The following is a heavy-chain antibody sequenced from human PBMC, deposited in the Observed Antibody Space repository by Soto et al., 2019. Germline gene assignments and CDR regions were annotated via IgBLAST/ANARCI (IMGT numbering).Heavy chain of an antibody. Sequence: SETLSLTCTVSGGPISAFFWNWIRQSPGKGLEWIGRIYQTGYTRYNPSLQSRVTMSVDPSKHQFSLQLRSVTAADTAVYYCARSPSTSSIGSFDIWGQGRMVTVSS. D-gene: IGHD6-6*01. CDR3: ARSPSTSSIGSFDI. J-gene: IGHJ3*02. CDR2: IYQTGYT. V-gene: IGHV4-4*07. CDR1: GGPISAFF.